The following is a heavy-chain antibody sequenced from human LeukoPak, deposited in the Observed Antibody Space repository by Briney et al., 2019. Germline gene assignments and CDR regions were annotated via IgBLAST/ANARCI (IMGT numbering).Heavy chain of an antibody. V-gene: IGHV3-23*01. J-gene: IGHJ4*02. CDR2: ISGNGTST. Sequence: GGSLRLSCAASGFTFSSYGMSWVRQAPGKGLEWVSTISGNGTSTYYADSVKGRFTISRDNSKNTLYLQMNSLRAADMAVYYCAKSNSRQWLINFDYWGQGTLVTVSS. CDR3: AKSNSRQWLINFDY. D-gene: IGHD6-19*01. CDR1: GFTFSSYG.